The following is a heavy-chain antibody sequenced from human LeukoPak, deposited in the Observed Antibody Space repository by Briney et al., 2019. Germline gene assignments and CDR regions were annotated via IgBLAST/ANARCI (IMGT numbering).Heavy chain of an antibody. D-gene: IGHD6-6*01. J-gene: IGHJ5*02. V-gene: IGHV3-21*01. CDR2: ISRSSSYI. CDR1: GFTFSSYS. CDR3: ARDPYSGSSGGFDP. Sequence: PGGSLRLSCAASGFTFSSYSMNWVPPAPGKGLEWVSSISRSSSYIYYADSVKGRFTLSRDNAKNSLYLQMNSLRAEDTAVYYCARDPYSGSSGGFDPWGQGTLVTVSS.